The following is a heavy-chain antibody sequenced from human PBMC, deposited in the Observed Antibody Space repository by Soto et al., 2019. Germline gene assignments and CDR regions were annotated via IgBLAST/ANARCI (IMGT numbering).Heavy chain of an antibody. CDR3: AHLPWKQLWPRAPVVN. CDR2: IFWDDDK. Sequence: SGPTLVNPTQTLTLTCTFSGFSLSPSGGNEGRIRQPPGKDLEWLGIIFWDDDKRYRPSLKGRLTITKDTSKNQLVLTMTNMDPVDTATYYCAHLPWKQLWPRAPVVNWGQGTPVTVS. D-gene: IGHD5-18*01. V-gene: IGHV2-5*02. CDR1: GFSLSPSGGN. J-gene: IGHJ4*02.